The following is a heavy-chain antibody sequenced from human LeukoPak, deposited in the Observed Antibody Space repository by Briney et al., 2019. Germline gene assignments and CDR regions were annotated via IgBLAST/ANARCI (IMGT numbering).Heavy chain of an antibody. J-gene: IGHJ5*02. V-gene: IGHV3-30*02. Sequence: GGSLRLSRAASGFTFSSYGMHWVRQAPGKGLEWVAFIRYDGSNKYYADSVKGRFTISRDNSKNTLYLQMNSLRAEDTAVYYCAKDRMRGHWFDPWGQGTLVTVSS. D-gene: IGHD2-15*01. CDR2: IRYDGSNK. CDR3: AKDRMRGHWFDP. CDR1: GFTFSSYG.